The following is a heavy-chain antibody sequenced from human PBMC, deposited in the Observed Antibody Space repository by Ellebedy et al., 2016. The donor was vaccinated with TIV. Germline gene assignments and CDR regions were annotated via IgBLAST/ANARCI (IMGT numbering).Heavy chain of an antibody. J-gene: IGHJ6*02. D-gene: IGHD6-13*01. Sequence: MPSETLSLTCTVSGGSISSYYWSWIRQPPGKGLEWIGYIYYSGSTNYNPSLKSRVTISVDTSKNQFSLKLSSVTAADTAVYYCARVPPRSVSSSWYRFQNYYYYGMDVWGQGTTVTVSS. CDR3: ARVPPRSVSSSWYRFQNYYYYGMDV. V-gene: IGHV4-59*01. CDR1: GGSISSYY. CDR2: IYYSGST.